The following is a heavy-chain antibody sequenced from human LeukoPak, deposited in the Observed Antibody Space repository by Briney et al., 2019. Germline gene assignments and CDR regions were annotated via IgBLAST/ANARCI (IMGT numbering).Heavy chain of an antibody. CDR1: GGSISSSDYY. CDR2: IYYSGST. V-gene: IGHV4-39*01. D-gene: IGHD3-9*01. Sequence: SETLSLTCTVSGGSISSSDYYWGWIRQPPGKGLEWIGNIYYSGSTHYNPSLKSRVTISVDTSTNQFSLRLSSVTAADTAVYYCARRPISSVPLFDPWGQGTLVTVSS. CDR3: ARRPISSVPLFDP. J-gene: IGHJ5*02.